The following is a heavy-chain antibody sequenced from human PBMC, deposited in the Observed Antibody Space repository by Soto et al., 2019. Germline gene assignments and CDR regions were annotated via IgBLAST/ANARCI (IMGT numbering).Heavy chain of an antibody. D-gene: IGHD3-3*01. Sequence: QVQLVQSGAEVKKPGSSVKVSCKASGGTFSSYAISWVRQAPGQGLEWMGGIIPIFGTANYAQKFQGRVTXXAXEXTSTAYMELSSLRSEDTAVYYCARDGPDFWSGYYAFWGQGTTVTVSS. V-gene: IGHV1-69*12. J-gene: IGHJ6*02. CDR2: IIPIFGTA. CDR3: ARDGPDFWSGYYAF. CDR1: GGTFSSYA.